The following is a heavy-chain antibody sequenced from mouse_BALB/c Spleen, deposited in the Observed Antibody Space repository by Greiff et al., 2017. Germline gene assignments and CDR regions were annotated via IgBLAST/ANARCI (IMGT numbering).Heavy chain of an antibody. CDR3: ARQAGSFAY. CDR2: ISSGGGST. V-gene: IGHV5-12-1*01. J-gene: IGHJ3*01. D-gene: IGHD3-3*01. Sequence: EVKRVESGGGLVKPGGSLKLSCAASGFAFSSYDMSWVRQTPEKRLEWVAYISSGGGSTYYPDTVKGRFTISRDNAKNTLYLQMSSLKSEDTAMYYCARQAGSFAYWGQGTLVTVSA. CDR1: GFAFSSYD.